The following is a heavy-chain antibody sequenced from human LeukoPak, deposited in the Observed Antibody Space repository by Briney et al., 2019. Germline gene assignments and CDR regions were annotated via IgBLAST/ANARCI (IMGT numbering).Heavy chain of an antibody. CDR2: IYSGGST. V-gene: IGHV3-66*02. D-gene: IGHD6-6*01. CDR1: GFTVSTNY. CDR3: ARASIAASGYYFDY. Sequence: QSGGSLRLSCAASGFTVSTNYMTWVRQAPGKGLEWVSVIYSGGSTFYADSVKGRFTISRDNSKNTLYLQMNSLRAEDTAVYYCARASIAASGYYFDYWGQGTLVTVSS. J-gene: IGHJ4*02.